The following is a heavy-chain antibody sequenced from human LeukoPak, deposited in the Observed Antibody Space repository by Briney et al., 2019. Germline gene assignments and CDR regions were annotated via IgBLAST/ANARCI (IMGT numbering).Heavy chain of an antibody. V-gene: IGHV3-53*01. CDR2: IYSGGST. J-gene: IGHJ4*02. CDR3: ARVAAAGTEYFDY. Sequence: GGSLRLSCAASGFIVSSNYMTWVRQAPGKGLEWVSLIYSGGSTFYADSVKGRFTISRDNSKNTLYLQMNSLRAEDTAVYYCARVAAAGTEYFDYWGQGTLVPVSS. CDR1: GFIVSSNY. D-gene: IGHD6-13*01.